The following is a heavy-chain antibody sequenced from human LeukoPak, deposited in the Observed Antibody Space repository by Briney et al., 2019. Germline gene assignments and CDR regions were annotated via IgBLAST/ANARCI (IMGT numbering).Heavy chain of an antibody. CDR3: AKTYADATFDY. CDR1: GFNFASHW. CDR2: INSGGSGA. Sequence: PGGSLRLSCAASGFNFASHWMHWVRQTPGKGLVWVSRINSGGSGASYADSVKGRFTISRDNSENTLYLQLNSLSAEDTALYYCAKTYADATFDYWGQGNLVTVSS. J-gene: IGHJ4*02. D-gene: IGHD4-17*01. V-gene: IGHV3-74*01.